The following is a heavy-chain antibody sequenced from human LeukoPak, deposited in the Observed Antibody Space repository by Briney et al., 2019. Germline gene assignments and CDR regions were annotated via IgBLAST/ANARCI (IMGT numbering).Heavy chain of an antibody. CDR1: GFTFSSSR. Sequence: GESLRLSCAASGFTFSSSRMHWVRQAPGKGLVWVSRIKSDGSSTSYADSVKGRFTISRDNAKNTLYLQMNSLRAEDTAVYYCARGGSPFYWGQGILVTVSS. J-gene: IGHJ4*02. CDR3: ARGGSPFY. D-gene: IGHD3-10*01. CDR2: IKSDGSST. V-gene: IGHV3-74*01.